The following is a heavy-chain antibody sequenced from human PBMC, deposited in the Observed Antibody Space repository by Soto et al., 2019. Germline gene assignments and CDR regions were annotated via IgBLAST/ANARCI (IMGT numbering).Heavy chain of an antibody. D-gene: IGHD3-3*01. V-gene: IGHV3-7*04. CDR2: IKQDGSEK. CDR1: GFTFSSYW. CDR3: AGGYDFWSGYYGPDYYYGMDV. J-gene: IGHJ6*02. Sequence: GGSLRLSCAASGFTFSSYWMSWVRQAPGKGLEWVANIKQDGSEKYYVDSVKGRFTISRDNAKNSLYLQMNSLRAEDTAVYYCAGGYDFWSGYYGPDYYYGMDVWGQGTTVTVSS.